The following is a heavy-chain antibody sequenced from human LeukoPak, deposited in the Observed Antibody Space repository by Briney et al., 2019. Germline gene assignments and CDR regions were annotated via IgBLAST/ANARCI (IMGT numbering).Heavy chain of an antibody. Sequence: GGSLRLSCAASGFTFSNHWMHWIRQAPGKGLVWVSRISSDGSGAVYADSVKGRFIISRDNARNTLYLQMNSLRAEDTAKYYCARVWDILATPPNDALDIWGQGTVVTVSS. J-gene: IGHJ3*02. CDR3: ARVWDILATPPNDALDI. CDR2: ISSDGSGA. D-gene: IGHD6-6*01. CDR1: GFTFSNHW. V-gene: IGHV3-74*01.